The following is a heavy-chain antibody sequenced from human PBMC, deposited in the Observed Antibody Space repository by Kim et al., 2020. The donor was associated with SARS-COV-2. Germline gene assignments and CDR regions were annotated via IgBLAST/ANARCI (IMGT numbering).Heavy chain of an antibody. CDR3: ARDQDDGYWS. V-gene: IGHV3-66*01. CDR2: IYRGDVT. J-gene: IGHJ1*01. Sequence: GGSLRLSCAASGFSVSSNYMTWVRQAPGKGLEWVSAIYRGDVTHYADSVEGRFTISRDNFNNRLFLQMISLRVEDTGVYYCARDQDDGYWSWGQGTLVTV. D-gene: IGHD5-18*01. CDR1: GFSVSSNY.